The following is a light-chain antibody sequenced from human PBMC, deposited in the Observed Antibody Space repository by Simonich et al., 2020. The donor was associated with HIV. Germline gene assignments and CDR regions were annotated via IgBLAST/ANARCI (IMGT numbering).Light chain of an antibody. CDR2: LEGSGSY. Sequence: QPVLTQSSSASASLGSSVKLTCTLSSGHSSYIIAWHQQQPGKAPRYLMKLEGSGSYNTGGGVPDRFSGSSSGADRYLTISNLQSEDEADYYCETWDSNTWVFGGGTKLTVL. V-gene: IGLV4-60*03. CDR1: SGHSSYI. CDR3: ETWDSNTWV. J-gene: IGLJ3*02.